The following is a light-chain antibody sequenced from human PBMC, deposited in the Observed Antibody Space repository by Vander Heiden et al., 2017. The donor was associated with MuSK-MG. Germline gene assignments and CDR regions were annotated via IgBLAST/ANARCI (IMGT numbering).Light chain of an antibody. Sequence: DIQVTQSPSALSASVGDRVTITCRTSQSIDNWLALAWYQQKPGKAPKLLIYEASRLEDGVPSRFSGSGSGTEFTFTITDLQADDFATYYCQEYDSYSPTFGQGTKVEMK. CDR2: EAS. V-gene: IGKV1-5*03. J-gene: IGKJ1*01. CDR1: QSIDNW. CDR3: QEYDSYSPT.